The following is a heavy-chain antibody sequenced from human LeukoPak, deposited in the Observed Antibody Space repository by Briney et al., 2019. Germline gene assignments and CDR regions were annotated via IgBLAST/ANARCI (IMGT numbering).Heavy chain of an antibody. D-gene: IGHD3/OR15-3a*01. V-gene: IGHV1-18*01. Sequence: ASVKVSCKASGYTFRNHGITWVRQAPGQGLEWMGWISGYNANTNYAQKFQGRVTMTTDTSTGTVYMDLTSLRSDDTAVYYCARENTVLGLAFDYWGQGTLVTVSS. CDR3: ARENTVLGLAFDY. CDR2: ISGYNANT. CDR1: GYTFRNHG. J-gene: IGHJ4*02.